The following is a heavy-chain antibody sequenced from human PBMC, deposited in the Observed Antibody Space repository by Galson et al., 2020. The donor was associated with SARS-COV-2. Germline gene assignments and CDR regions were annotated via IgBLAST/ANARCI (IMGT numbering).Heavy chain of an antibody. D-gene: IGHD3-16*01. CDR2: IHYSGST. CDR3: ARGGGTFDI. V-gene: IGHV4-59*11. CDR1: GGSISSHF. Sequence: SQTLSLTCTVSGGSISSHFWSWIRQPPGKGLEWIGYIHYSGSTNYNPSLKSRVTMSVDTSKTHFSLKLSSVTAADTAVYYCARGGGTFDIWGQGTMVTVSS. J-gene: IGHJ3*02.